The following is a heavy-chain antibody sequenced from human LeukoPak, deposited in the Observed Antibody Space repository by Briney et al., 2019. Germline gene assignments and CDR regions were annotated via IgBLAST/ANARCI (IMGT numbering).Heavy chain of an antibody. CDR3: ARGQPRLVAARFNHRYFDY. V-gene: IGHV4-34*01. CDR1: GGSFSGYY. D-gene: IGHD6-6*01. J-gene: IGHJ4*02. CDR2: INHSGST. Sequence: SETLSLTCAVYGGSFSGYYWTWIRQPPGKGLEWIGEINHSGSTNYNPSLKSRVTTSVDTSKNQFSLKLSSVTAADTAVYYCARGQPRLVAARFNHRYFDYWGQGTLVTVSS.